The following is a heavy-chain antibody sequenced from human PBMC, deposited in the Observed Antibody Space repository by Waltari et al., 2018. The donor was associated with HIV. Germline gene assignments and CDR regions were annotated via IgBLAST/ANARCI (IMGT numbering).Heavy chain of an antibody. V-gene: IGHV1-46*01. D-gene: IGHD5-18*01. Sequence: QVQLVQSGAEAKKPGASVKVSCKDSGDTFSNYYMNWVRQAPGQGLEWMGIIGPSGGTTNYAQKFQGRVTMTRDTSTSTVYMALSSLRSEDTAIYYCARGVPVDTTMGKYYYYAMDVWGQGTTVTVSS. J-gene: IGHJ6*02. CDR1: GDTFSNYY. CDR2: IGPSGGTT. CDR3: ARGVPVDTTMGKYYYYAMDV.